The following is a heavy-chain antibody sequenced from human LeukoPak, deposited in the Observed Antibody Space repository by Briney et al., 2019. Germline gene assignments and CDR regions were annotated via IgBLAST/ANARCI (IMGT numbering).Heavy chain of an antibody. CDR3: VRDVKYYFGSGSYR. D-gene: IGHD3-10*01. J-gene: IGHJ4*02. CDR1: GFTFSNFV. Sequence: GGSLRLSCVASGFTFSNFVMHWVRQSPGKGLEYVSGIDTNEDLTYYPSSVKGRFTISRDNSKNTPHLQMDTLRPEDTAVYYCVRDVKYYFGSGSYRWGQGTLVTVSS. V-gene: IGHV3-64*01. CDR2: IDTNEDLT.